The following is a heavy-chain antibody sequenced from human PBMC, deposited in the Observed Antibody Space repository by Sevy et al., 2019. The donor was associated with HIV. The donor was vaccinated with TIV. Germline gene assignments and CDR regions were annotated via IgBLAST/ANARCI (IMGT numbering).Heavy chain of an antibody. J-gene: IGHJ4*02. V-gene: IGHV4-59*08. CDR2: TYSNGPI. CDR1: GGSITSLY. CDR3: AGENAWGRGYS. Sequence: SETLSLTCTVSGGSITSLYWNWIRQPPGKGLEWIANTYSNGPINYNPSPKSRVTLSLDTSKNQFSLRLSSVTAADTAMYFCAGENAWGRGYSWGQGTLVTVSS. D-gene: IGHD1-26*01.